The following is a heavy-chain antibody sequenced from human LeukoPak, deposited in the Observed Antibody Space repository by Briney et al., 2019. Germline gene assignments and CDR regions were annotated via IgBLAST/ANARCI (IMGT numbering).Heavy chain of an antibody. CDR1: GFTFSSYA. D-gene: IGHD3-10*01. Sequence: PGISLRLSCAASGFTFSSYAMHRVRQAPGKGLEWVAVISYDGSNKYYADSVKGRFTISRDNSKNTLYLQMNSLRAEDTAVYYCASHSGSPWGQGTLVTVSS. CDR3: ASHSGSP. CDR2: ISYDGSNK. J-gene: IGHJ4*02. V-gene: IGHV3-30-3*01.